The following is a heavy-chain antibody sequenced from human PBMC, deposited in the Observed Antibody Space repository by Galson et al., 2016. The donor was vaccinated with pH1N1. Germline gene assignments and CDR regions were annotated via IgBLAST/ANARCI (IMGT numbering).Heavy chain of an antibody. J-gene: IGHJ4*02. D-gene: IGHD5-12*01. CDR1: GGIFSIHG. CDR3: AMGFSGYDRLFAPAYFDS. Sequence: SVKVSCKASGGIFSIHGISWVRQAPGEGLEWMGGIIPMFGTTDYAQKLQGRLTITADESTNTAYMELSSLVSEDTALYYCAMGFSGYDRLFAPAYFDSWGRGTLVTVSS. V-gene: IGHV1-69*13. CDR2: IIPMFGTT.